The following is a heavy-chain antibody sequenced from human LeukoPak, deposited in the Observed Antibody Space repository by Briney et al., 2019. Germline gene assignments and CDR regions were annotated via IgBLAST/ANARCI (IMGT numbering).Heavy chain of an antibody. J-gene: IGHJ4*02. CDR2: IYSGGST. Sequence: GGSLRLSCAASGFTVSSNYMSWVRQAPGKGLEWVSVIYSGGSTYYADSVKGRFTISRDNSKNTLYLQMNSLRAEDTAVYYCAKSMLYMITFGGASDYWGQGTLVTVSS. CDR1: GFTVSSNY. CDR3: AKSMLYMITFGGASDY. D-gene: IGHD3-16*01. V-gene: IGHV3-53*01.